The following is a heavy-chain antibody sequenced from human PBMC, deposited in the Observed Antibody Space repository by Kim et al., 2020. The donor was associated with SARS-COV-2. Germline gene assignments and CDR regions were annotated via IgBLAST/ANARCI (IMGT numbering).Heavy chain of an antibody. Sequence: YADSVKGRFTISRDNAKNMLVLQMKSLRDEDTAVYYCAREVVTGNGGLKYWGQGTLVTVSS. J-gene: IGHJ4*02. CDR3: AREVVTGNGGLKY. D-gene: IGHD2-21*02. V-gene: IGHV3-74*01.